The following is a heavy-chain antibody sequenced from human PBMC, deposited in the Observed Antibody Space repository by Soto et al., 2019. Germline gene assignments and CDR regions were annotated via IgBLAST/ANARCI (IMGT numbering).Heavy chain of an antibody. Sequence: SETLSLTCTVSGGSISSSSYYWGWIRQPPGKGLEWIGSIYYSGSTYYNPSLKSRVTISVDTSKNQFSLKLSSVTAADTAVYYCARAEFPGIAVAGLFDPWGQGTLVTVSS. CDR3: ARAEFPGIAVAGLFDP. J-gene: IGHJ5*02. D-gene: IGHD6-19*01. CDR1: GGSISSSSYY. CDR2: IYYSGST. V-gene: IGHV4-39*01.